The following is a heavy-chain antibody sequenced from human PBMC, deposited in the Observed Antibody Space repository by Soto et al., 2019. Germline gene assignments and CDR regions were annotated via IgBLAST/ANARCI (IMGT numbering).Heavy chain of an antibody. V-gene: IGHV3-23*01. D-gene: IGHD3-16*01. CDR1: GLTLRSYA. CDR3: AKRPIAVGLTETGGGYFDS. J-gene: IGHJ4*02. Sequence: EMQLLESGGGLAQPGGSLRLSCAASGLTLRSYAMVWVRQVPGKGLEWVSSISGSGTATYYADSVKGRFTISRDNSKSTLYLEMNSLRAEDTAVYYCAKRPIAVGLTETGGGYFDSWGQGILVTVSS. CDR2: ISGSGTAT.